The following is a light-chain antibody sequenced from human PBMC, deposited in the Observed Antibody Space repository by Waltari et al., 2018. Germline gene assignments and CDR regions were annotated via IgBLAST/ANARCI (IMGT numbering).Light chain of an antibody. CDR3: QAWDSNTGEV. J-gene: IGLJ2*01. CDR1: QLGDQY. CDR2: QDN. Sequence: SYVLTQPPSVSVSPGQTASITCSGDQLGDQYPFWYQHNSGQSPVLVIFQDNKRPSGIPERFSGSNSGNTATLTISGTQAMDEADYYCQAWDSNTGEVFGGGTKLTVL. V-gene: IGLV3-1*01.